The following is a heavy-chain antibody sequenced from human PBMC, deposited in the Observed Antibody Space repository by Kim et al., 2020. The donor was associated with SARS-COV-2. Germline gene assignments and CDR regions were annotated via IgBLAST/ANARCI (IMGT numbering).Heavy chain of an antibody. CDR1: GFTFSNAW. J-gene: IGHJ4*02. CDR2: IKSKTDGGTT. CDR3: TTAFRPGGYYGSGSQGAY. D-gene: IGHD3-10*01. Sequence: GGSLRLSCAASGFTFSNAWMSWVRQAPGKGLEWVGRIKSKTDGGTTDYAAPVKGRFTISRDDSKNTLYLQMNSLKTEDTAVYYCTTAFRPGGYYGSGSQGAYWGQGTLVTVSS. V-gene: IGHV3-15*01.